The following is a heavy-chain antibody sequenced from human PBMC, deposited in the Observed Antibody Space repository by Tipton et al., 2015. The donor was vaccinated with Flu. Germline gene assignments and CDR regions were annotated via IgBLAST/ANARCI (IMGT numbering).Heavy chain of an antibody. CDR3: ARLEGAFEAGDCVGSSCWITF. CDR1: GFSVSSVFY. CDR2: FYASGAS. Sequence: TLSLTCTVSGFSVSSVFYWAWIRQPPGKGLEWLGSFYASGASYYNPSLKSRVTMSLDTSKSHFSLKLSSVTAGDTAVYYCARLEGAFEAGDCVGSSCWITFWGQGALVTVSS. V-gene: IGHV4-38-2*02. J-gene: IGHJ4*02. D-gene: IGHD2-2*01.